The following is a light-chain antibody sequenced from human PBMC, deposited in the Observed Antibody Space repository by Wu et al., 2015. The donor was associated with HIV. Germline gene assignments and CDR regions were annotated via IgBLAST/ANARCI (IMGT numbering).Light chain of an antibody. V-gene: IGKV3-11*01. J-gene: IGKJ1*01. CDR2: DAS. CDR1: QSASSY. Sequence: EIVLTQSPATLSLSLGERATLSCRASQSASSYLAWYQQKPGQAPRLLIYDASNRATGIPARFTGSGSGTDFTLTISSLESEDFATYYCQQRSNWPPWTFGQGTKVEMK. CDR3: QQRSNWPPWT.